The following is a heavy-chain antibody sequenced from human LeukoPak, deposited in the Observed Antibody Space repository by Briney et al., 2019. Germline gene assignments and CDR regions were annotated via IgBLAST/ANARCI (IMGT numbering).Heavy chain of an antibody. Sequence: PSETLSLTCTVSGGPLSHFYWSWVRQPPGKALEWIGYVYYNDYTTYNPSPNSRVTISKDPSKNQFSLNLTSVTAADTAVYYCARGGRFYFGSGTDYYFMDVWGIGTTVTVSS. CDR2: VYYNDYT. CDR3: ARGGRFYFGSGTDYYFMDV. D-gene: IGHD3-10*01. J-gene: IGHJ6*03. V-gene: IGHV4-59*01. CDR1: GGPLSHFY.